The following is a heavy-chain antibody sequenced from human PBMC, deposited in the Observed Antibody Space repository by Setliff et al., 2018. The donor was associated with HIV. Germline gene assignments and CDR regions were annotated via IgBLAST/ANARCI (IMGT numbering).Heavy chain of an antibody. Sequence: GGSLRLSCAASGFTFSDYYMAWIRQAPGKGLEWISYISSSGNTMYYADSVKGRFTISRDNAKNSLYLQMNSLRAEDTAVYYCTKYSSSWSYYSYYMNVWGKGTTVTVSS. CDR1: GFTFSDYY. D-gene: IGHD6-6*01. J-gene: IGHJ6*03. CDR2: ISSSGNTM. CDR3: TKYSSSWSYYSYYMNV. V-gene: IGHV3-11*04.